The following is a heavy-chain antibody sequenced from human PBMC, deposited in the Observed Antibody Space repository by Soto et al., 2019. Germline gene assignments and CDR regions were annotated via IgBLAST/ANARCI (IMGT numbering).Heavy chain of an antibody. CDR3: ARQQVCRSTADVGLFDS. CDR2: IYPDDSDT. D-gene: IGHD4-17*01. Sequence: LGESLKISCKGSGYSFTSYWIGWVRQMPGKGLEWMGIIYPDDSDTIYSPSFRGQVTISADKSINTAYLQWSSLKASDTAMYYCARQQVCRSTADVGLFDSCGRGTLVIVSA. J-gene: IGHJ5*01. V-gene: IGHV5-51*01. CDR1: GYSFTSYW.